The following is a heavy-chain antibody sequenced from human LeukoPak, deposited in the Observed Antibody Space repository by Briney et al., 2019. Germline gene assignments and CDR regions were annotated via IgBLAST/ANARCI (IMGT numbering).Heavy chain of an antibody. D-gene: IGHD1-7*01. CDR1: GFIFSDYY. J-gene: IGHJ4*02. CDR2: ISSSGSAI. CDR3: ATDLTGTTYDY. Sequence: GGSLRLSCAASGFIFSDYYLTWIRQAPEKGLGWVGYISSSGSAIYYGDSVKGRFTISRDDAKNSLYLQMDSLRAEDTAVYYCATDLTGTTYDYWGQGSLVTVSS. V-gene: IGHV3-11*04.